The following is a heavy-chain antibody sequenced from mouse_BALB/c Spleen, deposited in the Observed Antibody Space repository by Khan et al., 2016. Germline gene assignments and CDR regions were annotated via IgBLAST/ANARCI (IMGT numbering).Heavy chain of an antibody. D-gene: IGHD2-14*01. CDR2: INPDSYTI. CDR1: GFALNRYW. V-gene: IGHV4-1*02. J-gene: IGHJ3*01. CDR3: GRARYNGYLAY. Sequence: EVQLLESGGCRVHPGRSLKLPCAASGFALNRYWLSWVRQPTGQGIEWIGDINPDSYTINFSPSLKDKFIISRDNAKNTLYLQMSKVRSEYTALYYCGRARYNGYLAYRGQGPLGTVTA.